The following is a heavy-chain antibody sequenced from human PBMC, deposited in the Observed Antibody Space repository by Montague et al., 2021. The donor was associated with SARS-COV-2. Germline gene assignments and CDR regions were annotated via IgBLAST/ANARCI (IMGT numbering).Heavy chain of an antibody. CDR2: VYHSRGT. D-gene: IGHD3-10*01. Sequence: SETLSLTCAVYGGSFSAYYWTWTRQPPGTGLDWVGEVYHSRGTNSNPSLKSRVSISVDTSKNQFSLKLSSVTAADTVVCYCARGARQGYGFCPGSFYSWGQGTLVTVSS. CDR1: GGSFSAYY. J-gene: IGHJ4*02. CDR3: ARGARQGYGFCPGSFYS. V-gene: IGHV4-34*01.